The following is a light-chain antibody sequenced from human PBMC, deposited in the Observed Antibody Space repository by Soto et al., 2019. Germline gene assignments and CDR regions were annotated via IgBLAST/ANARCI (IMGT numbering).Light chain of an antibody. V-gene: IGKV3-20*01. CDR2: GAS. Sequence: ETVVTQSPGTLSLSPGERATLSCRASQSVRSSYVAWYQQKPGQAPRLLIYGASSRATGIPDRFSGSGSGTDFTLTISRLEPEDFAVYHCHQYGSSPSTFGRGTKVEIK. J-gene: IGKJ4*01. CDR3: HQYGSSPST. CDR1: QSVRSSY.